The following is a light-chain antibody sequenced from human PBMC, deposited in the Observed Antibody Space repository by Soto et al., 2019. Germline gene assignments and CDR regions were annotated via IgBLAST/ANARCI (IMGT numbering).Light chain of an antibody. J-gene: IGLJ1*01. CDR1: SSNIGSNT. CDR3: AAWDDSLNGSYV. CDR2: SNN. Sequence: QSVLTQPPSASGTPGQSVTISCSGSSSNIGSNTVNWYQQLPGTAPKLLIYSNNQRPSGVPDRFSGSKSGTSASLAISGLQSEDEADYYCAAWDDSLNGSYVFGTGTKVTV. V-gene: IGLV1-44*01.